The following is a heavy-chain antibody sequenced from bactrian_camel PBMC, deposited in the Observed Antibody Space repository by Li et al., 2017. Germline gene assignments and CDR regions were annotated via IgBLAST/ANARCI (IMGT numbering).Heavy chain of an antibody. Sequence: HVQLVESGGGPVQAGGSLRLSCAVSGFPWSSYCMGWFRQAPGKEREMVSIIDSDDRTTYSDSVKGRFTLSKDHAKNTLYLQMNSLKEEDTAMYYCAVDAPWYKECVIRRTPELGVRGQGTQVTVS. D-gene: IGHD3*01. CDR2: IDSDDRT. V-gene: IGHV3S1*01. J-gene: IGHJ4*01. CDR1: GFPWSSYC.